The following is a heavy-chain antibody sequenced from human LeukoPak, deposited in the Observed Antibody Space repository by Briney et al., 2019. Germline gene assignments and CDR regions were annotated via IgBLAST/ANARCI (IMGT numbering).Heavy chain of an antibody. J-gene: IGHJ6*03. CDR1: GFTFSRYS. D-gene: IGHD3-10*01. V-gene: IGHV3-21*01. CDR3: ARSSAGSYPYYMDV. Sequence: GGSLRLSCAASGFTFSRYSMNWVRQAPGKGLEWVSSIRDSGDYMYYADSVKGRFTISRDNAKNSLYLQMNSLRAEDTAVYYCARSSAGSYPYYMDVWGKGTTVTVSS. CDR2: IRDSGDYM.